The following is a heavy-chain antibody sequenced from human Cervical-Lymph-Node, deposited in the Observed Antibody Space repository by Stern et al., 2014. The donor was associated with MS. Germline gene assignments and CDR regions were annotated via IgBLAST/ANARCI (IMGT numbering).Heavy chain of an antibody. CDR2: ITPSSGAT. CDR3: ARGQQVKLRFNMYFYGMDV. CDR1: GYTFIGYY. Sequence: QVQLGQSGAEVRKPGASVKVSCKAFGYTFIGYYIHWVRQAPGQGLEWMGYITPSSGATKYARKFQDRVTMNRDTSITTVFMALSSLRSDDTAVYYCARGQQVKLRFNMYFYGMDVWGQGTTVTVSS. D-gene: IGHD3-16*01. J-gene: IGHJ6*02. V-gene: IGHV1-2*02.